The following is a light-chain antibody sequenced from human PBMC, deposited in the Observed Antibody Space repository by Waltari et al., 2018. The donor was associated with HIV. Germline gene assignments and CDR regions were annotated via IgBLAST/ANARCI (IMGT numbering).Light chain of an antibody. CDR3: NSYTTSSTLHGV. J-gene: IGLJ2*01. CDR2: DVS. Sequence: QSALTQPASVSGSPGQSITISCTGTSRDVGGYNYVSWYQHHPAKAPKLMIYDVSNRPSGVSNRFSGSKSGNTASLTISGLQAEDEADYYCNSYTTSSTLHGVFGGGTKLTVL. V-gene: IGLV2-14*03. CDR1: SRDVGGYNY.